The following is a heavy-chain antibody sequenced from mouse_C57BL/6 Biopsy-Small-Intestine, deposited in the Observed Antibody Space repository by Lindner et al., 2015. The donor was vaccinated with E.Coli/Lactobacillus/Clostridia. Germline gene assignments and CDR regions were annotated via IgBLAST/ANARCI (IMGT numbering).Heavy chain of an antibody. V-gene: IGHV1-85*01. J-gene: IGHJ2*01. CDR2: IYPGNDNT. D-gene: IGHD4-1*02. CDR3: ARWGLNWHFFDY. CDR1: GYTFTNYD. Sequence: VQLQESGPELAKPGASVKLSCKASGYTFTNYDINWVIQRPGQGLEWIGWIYPGNDNTKYNEKFKDKATLTVDTSSTTAYMELHSLTSEDSAVYFCARWGLNWHFFDYWGQGTTLTVLL.